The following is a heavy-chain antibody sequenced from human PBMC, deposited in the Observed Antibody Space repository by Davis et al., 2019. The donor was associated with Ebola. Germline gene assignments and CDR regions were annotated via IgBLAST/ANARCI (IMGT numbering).Heavy chain of an antibody. V-gene: IGHV3-74*01. CDR3: VRDSGYYSHDY. CDR2: IDPDGTGT. Sequence: GESLKISCAASGFTFSESWMAWVRQAPGKGLMWVARIDPDGTGTNYADSVKGRFTISRDNAKNTLSLQMNSLRVEDTAVYYCVRDSGYYSHDYWGHGTLVTVSS. J-gene: IGHJ4*01. CDR1: GFTFSESW. D-gene: IGHD5-12*01.